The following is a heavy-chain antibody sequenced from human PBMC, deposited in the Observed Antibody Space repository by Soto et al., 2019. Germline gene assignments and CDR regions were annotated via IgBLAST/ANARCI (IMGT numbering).Heavy chain of an antibody. Sequence: EVQLVESGGGLVQPGGSLRLSCAASGFTFSSYSMNWVRQAPGKGLEWVSYISSSSSTIYYADSVKGRFTISRDNAKNSRYLQMNRLRAEDTAVYYCARESGYLIWFAPWGQGTLVTVSS. CDR1: GFTFSSYS. J-gene: IGHJ5*02. D-gene: IGHD5-18*01. CDR3: ARESGYLIWFAP. V-gene: IGHV3-48*01. CDR2: ISSSSSTI.